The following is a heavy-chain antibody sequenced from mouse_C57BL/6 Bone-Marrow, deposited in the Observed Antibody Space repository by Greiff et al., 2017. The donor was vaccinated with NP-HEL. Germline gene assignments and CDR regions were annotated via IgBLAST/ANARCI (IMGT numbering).Heavy chain of an antibody. Sequence: VQLQQSGPELVKPGASVKISCKASGYTFTDYYMNWVKQSHGKSLEWIGDINPNNGGTSYNQKFKGKATLTVDKSSSTAYMELRSLTSEDSAVYYCARAYDSTDYWGQGTTLTVSS. CDR3: ARAYDSTDY. CDR2: INPNNGGT. J-gene: IGHJ2*01. CDR1: GYTFTDYY. V-gene: IGHV1-26*01. D-gene: IGHD2-12*01.